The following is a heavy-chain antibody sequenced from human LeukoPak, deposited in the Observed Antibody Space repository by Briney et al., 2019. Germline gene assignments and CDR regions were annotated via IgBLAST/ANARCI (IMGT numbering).Heavy chain of an antibody. CDR3: ARLLLWFGELPYGMDV. D-gene: IGHD3-10*01. CDR1: GYSFTSYW. J-gene: IGHJ6*04. CDR2: IYPGGSDT. V-gene: IGHV5-51*01. Sequence: GESLKISCKGSGYSFTSYWIGWVRQMPGKGLEWMGIIYPGGSDTRYSPSFQGQVTISADKSISTAYLQWSSLKASDTAMYYCARLLLWFGELPYGMDVWGKGTTVTVSS.